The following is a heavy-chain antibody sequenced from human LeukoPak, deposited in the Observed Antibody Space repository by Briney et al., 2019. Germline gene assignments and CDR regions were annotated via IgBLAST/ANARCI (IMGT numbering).Heavy chain of an antibody. J-gene: IGHJ4*02. D-gene: IGHD2-15*01. V-gene: IGHV3-64D*06. CDR1: GFTFSSYA. Sequence: PGGSLRLSCSASGFTFSSYAMHWVRQAPGKGLECVSAISSNGGSTYYADSVKGRFTISRDNSKNTLYLQMSSLRAEDTAVYYCVKDPGVVAATGYFDYWGQGTLVTVSS. CDR3: VKDPGVVAATGYFDY. CDR2: ISSNGGST.